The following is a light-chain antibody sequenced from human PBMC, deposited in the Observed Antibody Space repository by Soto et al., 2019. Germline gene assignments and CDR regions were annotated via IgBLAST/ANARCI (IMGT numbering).Light chain of an antibody. V-gene: IGKV3-11*01. CDR3: QQSYSTPLT. Sequence: EIVLTQSPATLSLSPGERATLSCRASQSVSSNLAWYQQKPGQAPRLLIYAASSLQSGVPSRFSGSGSGTDFTLTISSLQPEDFATYYCQQSYSTPLTFGGGTKVDIK. CDR1: QSVSSN. J-gene: IGKJ4*01. CDR2: AAS.